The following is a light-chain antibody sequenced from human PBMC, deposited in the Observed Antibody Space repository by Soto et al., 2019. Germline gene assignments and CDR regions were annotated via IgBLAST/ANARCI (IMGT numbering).Light chain of an antibody. CDR3: QHYCPWPIT. V-gene: IGKV3D-15*01. CDR2: GIS. J-gene: IGKJ5*01. CDR1: QSVNSN. Sequence: EIVMPQSPATLSVSPGERATLSCRASQSVNSNYLAWYQQKPGQAPRLLIYGISKRATDIPDRFSGSGSETEFTLTISSLQPEDCATYYGQHYCPWPITFGQGTRVEIK.